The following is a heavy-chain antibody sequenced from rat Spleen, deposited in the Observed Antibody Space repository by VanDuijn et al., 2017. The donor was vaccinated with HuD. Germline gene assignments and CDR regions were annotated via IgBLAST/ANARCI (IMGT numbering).Heavy chain of an antibody. Sequence: EVQLVESGGGLVQPGRSLRLSCVASGFTFNNYWMTWIRQAPGKGLEWIASITNTGASTYYPDSVKGRFTISRDNAKSTLYLQMDSLRSEDTATYYCARLGIAAIGNWFGYWGQGTLVTVSS. CDR3: ARLGIAAIGNWFGY. CDR1: GFTFNNYW. J-gene: IGHJ3*01. D-gene: IGHD1-2*01. CDR2: ITNTGAST. V-gene: IGHV5-31*01.